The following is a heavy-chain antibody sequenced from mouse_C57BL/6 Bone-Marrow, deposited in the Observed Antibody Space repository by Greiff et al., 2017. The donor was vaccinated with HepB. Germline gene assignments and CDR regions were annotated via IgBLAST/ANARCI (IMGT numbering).Heavy chain of an antibody. CDR3: ARHFLYWYFDV. CDR2: ISNGGGST. V-gene: IGHV5-12*01. Sequence: EVQVVESGGGLVQPGGSLKLSCAASGFTFSDYYMYWVRQTPEKRLEWVAYISNGGGSTYYPDTVKGRFTISRDNAKNTLYLQMSRLKSEDTAMYYCARHFLYWYFDVWGTGTTVTVSS. J-gene: IGHJ1*03. CDR1: GFTFSDYY.